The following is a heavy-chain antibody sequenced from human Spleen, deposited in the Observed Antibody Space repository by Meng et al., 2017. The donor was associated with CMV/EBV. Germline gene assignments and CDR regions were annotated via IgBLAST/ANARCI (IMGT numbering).Heavy chain of an antibody. CDR2: ISGSGGST. D-gene: IGHD3-9*01. Sequence: GSLRLSCAASGFTFSSYAMSWVRQAPGKGLEWVSAISGSGGSTYYADSVKGRFTISRDNSKNTLYLQMNSLRAEDTAVYYCAKHYTYDIVTGYYNYYYYYGMDVWGQGTTVTVSS. CDR1: GFTFSSYA. J-gene: IGHJ6*02. V-gene: IGHV3-23*01. CDR3: AKHYTYDIVTGYYNYYYYYGMDV.